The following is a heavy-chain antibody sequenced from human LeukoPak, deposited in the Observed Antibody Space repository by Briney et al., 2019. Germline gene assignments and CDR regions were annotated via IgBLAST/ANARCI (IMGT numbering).Heavy chain of an antibody. CDR1: GFTFSDYA. V-gene: IGHV3-23*01. CDR2: ISGSGLMT. Sequence: GGSLRLSCAASGFTFSDYAMTWVRQAPGRGLEWVATISGSGLMTYYADSVKGRFTVSGDNSKNTLYLQMSSLTAADTAVYYCAKDRSIGTYYTFDHWGQGTLVTVSS. D-gene: IGHD1-26*01. CDR3: AKDRSIGTYYTFDH. J-gene: IGHJ4*02.